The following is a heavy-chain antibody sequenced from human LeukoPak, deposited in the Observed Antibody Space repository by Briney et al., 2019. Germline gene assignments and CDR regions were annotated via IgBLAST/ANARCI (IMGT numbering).Heavy chain of an antibody. D-gene: IGHD7-27*01. CDR2: ISFDGSDK. V-gene: IGHV3-30*03. CDR1: GFTFSRFG. J-gene: IGHJ4*02. CDR3: ARDAGTWGYGYNFDY. Sequence: PGGSLRLSCAASGFTFSRFGMHWVRQAPGKGLEWVAVISFDGSDKYFAESVKGRFTISRDNPKNTLYLQMDSLRAEDTAVYYCARDAGTWGYGYNFDYWGQGTLLTVSS.